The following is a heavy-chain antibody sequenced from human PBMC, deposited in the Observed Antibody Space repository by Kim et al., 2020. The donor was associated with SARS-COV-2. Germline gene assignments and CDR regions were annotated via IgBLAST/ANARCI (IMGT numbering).Heavy chain of an antibody. V-gene: IGHV3-15*01. CDR3: NWNHDVYYGIRV. D-gene: IGHD1-1*01. CDR2: SRGGGGAT. Sequence: GGSLRLSCTVSGLSFTDAWMSWVRQAPGKGLEWLGRSRGGGGATDYAAPVKGRFSISRDDSKEKMYLQMDSLKSEDTAVYYCNWNHDVYYGIRVWGQGTTVTVSS. CDR1: GLSFTDAW. J-gene: IGHJ6*02.